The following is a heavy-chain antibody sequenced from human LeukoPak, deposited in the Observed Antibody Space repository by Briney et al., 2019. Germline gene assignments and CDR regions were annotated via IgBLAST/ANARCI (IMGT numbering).Heavy chain of an antibody. CDR3: AKGGSSSEYYFDY. CDR1: GFTFDDCA. J-gene: IGHJ4*02. V-gene: IGHV3-9*03. CDR2: ISWNSGSI. D-gene: IGHD6-13*01. Sequence: GGSLRLSCAASGFTFDDCAMHWVRQAPGKGLEWVSGISWNSGSIGYADSVKGRFTISRDNAKNSLYLQMNSLRAEDMALYYCAKGGSSSEYYFDYWGQGTLVTVSS.